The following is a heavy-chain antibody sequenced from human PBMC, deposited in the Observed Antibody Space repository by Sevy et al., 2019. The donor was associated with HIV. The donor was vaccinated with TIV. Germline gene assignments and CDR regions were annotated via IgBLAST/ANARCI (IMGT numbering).Heavy chain of an antibody. Sequence: GGSLRLSCAASGFTFSSYAMHWVRQAPGKGLEWVAVISYDGSNKYYADSVKGRFTISRDNSKNTLYLQMNSLRAEDTAVYYCASPNPYYYDSSGYYGNWGQRTLVTVSS. CDR3: ASPNPYYYDSSGYYGN. D-gene: IGHD3-22*01. V-gene: IGHV3-30*04. CDR2: ISYDGSNK. J-gene: IGHJ4*02. CDR1: GFTFSSYA.